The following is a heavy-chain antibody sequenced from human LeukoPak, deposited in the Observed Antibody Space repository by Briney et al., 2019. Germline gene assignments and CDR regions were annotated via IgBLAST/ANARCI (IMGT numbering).Heavy chain of an antibody. CDR2: MNGDGTST. CDR1: GFILTSYW. V-gene: IGHV3-74*01. CDR3: ARDPLPDY. J-gene: IGHJ4*02. Sequence: GGSLRLSCEASGFILTSYWVHWIRQAPGKGLEWVSRMNGDGTSTSSADSVKGRFSITRDIAKNTLYMQMNSLRAEDTAVYYCARDPLPDYWGQGTLVTVSS.